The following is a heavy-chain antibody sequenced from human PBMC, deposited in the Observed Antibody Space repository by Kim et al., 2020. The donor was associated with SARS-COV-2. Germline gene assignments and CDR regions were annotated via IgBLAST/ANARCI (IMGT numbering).Heavy chain of an antibody. J-gene: IGHJ4*02. CDR3: ARGRSGTYRGHFDY. CDR2: IIPILGIA. CDR1: GGTFSSYT. V-gene: IGHV1-69*02. D-gene: IGHD4-4*01. Sequence: SVKVSCKASGGTFSSYTISWVRQAPGQGLEWMGRIIPILGIANYAQKFQGRVTITADKSTSTAYMELSSLRSEDTAVYYCARGRSGTYRGHFDYWGQGTLVTVSS.